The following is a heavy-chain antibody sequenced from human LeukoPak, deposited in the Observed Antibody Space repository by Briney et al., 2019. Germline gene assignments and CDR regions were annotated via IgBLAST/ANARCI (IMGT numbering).Heavy chain of an antibody. V-gene: IGHV3-9*03. CDR1: GFTFDDYA. D-gene: IGHD6-19*01. CDR2: ISWNSGSI. Sequence: SLRLSCAASGFTFDDYAMRWVRQAPGKGLEWVSGISWNSGSIGYADSVKGRFTISRDNAKNSLCLQMNSLRAEDMALYYCARLFSSGWSGWYFDYWGQGTLVTVSS. J-gene: IGHJ4*02. CDR3: ARLFSSGWSGWYFDY.